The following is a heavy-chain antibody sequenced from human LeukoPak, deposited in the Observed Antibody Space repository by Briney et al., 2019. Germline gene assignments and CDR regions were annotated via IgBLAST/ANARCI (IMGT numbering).Heavy chain of an antibody. CDR1: GYTLTELS. J-gene: IGHJ4*02. Sequence: HEASVKVSCKVSGYTLTELSMHWVRQAPGKGLEWMGGFDPEDGETIYAQKFQGRVTMTEDTSTDTAYMELSSLRSEDTAVYYCATPLSYYDSSGQSFDYWGQGTLVTVSS. CDR3: ATPLSYYDSSGQSFDY. D-gene: IGHD3-22*01. CDR2: FDPEDGET. V-gene: IGHV1-24*01.